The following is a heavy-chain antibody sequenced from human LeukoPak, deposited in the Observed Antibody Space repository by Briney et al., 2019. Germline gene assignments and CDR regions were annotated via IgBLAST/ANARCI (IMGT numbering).Heavy chain of an antibody. D-gene: IGHD3-10*01. CDR1: GYTFTSYG. CDR3: ARDQGVTMVREMSHYYMDV. CDR2: ISAYNGNT. V-gene: IGHV1-18*01. J-gene: IGHJ6*03. Sequence: ASVKVSCKASGYTFTSYGISWVRQAPGQGLEWMGWISAYNGNTNYAQKLQGRVTMTTDTSTSTAYMELRSLRSDDTAVYYCARDQGVTMVREMSHYYMDVWGKGTTVTISS.